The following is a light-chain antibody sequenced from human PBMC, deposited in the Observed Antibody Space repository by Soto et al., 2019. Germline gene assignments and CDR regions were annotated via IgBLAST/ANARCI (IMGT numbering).Light chain of an antibody. J-gene: IGLJ3*02. Sequence: QSALTQPASVSGSPGQSITISCTGTSSDVGNYDLVSWYQHHPGEAPKLMIYEATRRPSGISDRFSGSKSGNTASLTISGLQAEDEANYYCCSYAGSNSWVFGGGTKVTVL. CDR3: CSYAGSNSWV. CDR2: EAT. CDR1: SSDVGNYDL. V-gene: IGLV2-23*01.